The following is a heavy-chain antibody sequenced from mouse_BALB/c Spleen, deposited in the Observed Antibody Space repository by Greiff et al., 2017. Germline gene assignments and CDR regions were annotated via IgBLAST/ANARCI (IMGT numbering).Heavy chain of an antibody. CDR1: GYTFTDYV. V-gene: IGHV1-81*01. CDR2: IYPGSGST. CDR3: ARSGAYGSSYAWFAY. J-gene: IGHJ3*01. Sequence: VQLQQSGPELVKPGASVKLSCKASGYTFTDYVISWVKQRTGQGLEWIGEIYPGSGSTYYPEKFKGKATLTADKSSNTAYMQLSSLTSEDSAVYFCARSGAYGSSYAWFAYWGQGTLVTVSA. D-gene: IGHD1-1*01.